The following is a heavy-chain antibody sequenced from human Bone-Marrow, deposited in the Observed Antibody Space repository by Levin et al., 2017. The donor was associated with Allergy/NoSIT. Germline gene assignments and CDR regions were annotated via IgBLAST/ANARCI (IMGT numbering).Heavy chain of an antibody. CDR2: ISYDGSNK. CDR1: GFTFSSYA. J-gene: IGHJ6*02. V-gene: IGHV3-30-3*01. D-gene: IGHD3-22*01. CDR3: ARSDSNRSYYYGMDV. Sequence: GESLKISCAASGFTFSSYAMHWVRQAPGKGLEWVAVISYDGSNKYYADSVKGRFTISRDNSKNTLYLQMNSLRAEDTAVYYCARSDSNRSYYYGMDVWGQGTTVTVSS.